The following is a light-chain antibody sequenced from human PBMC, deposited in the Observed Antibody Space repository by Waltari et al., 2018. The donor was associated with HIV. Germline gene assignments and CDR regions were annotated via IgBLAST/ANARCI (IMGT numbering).Light chain of an antibody. CDR3: MQSTQFPRS. Sequence: DVVLTQTPLSSPVTVGQPASISCRPSQSLVHSDGNTYLNWLHQRPGQPPRLLIYQISKRFAGVPDRFSGSGAGTDFTLRISRVEVEDVGVYYCMQSTQFPRSFGQGTKVEIK. J-gene: IGKJ1*01. V-gene: IGKV2-24*01. CDR1: QSLVHSDGNTY. CDR2: QIS.